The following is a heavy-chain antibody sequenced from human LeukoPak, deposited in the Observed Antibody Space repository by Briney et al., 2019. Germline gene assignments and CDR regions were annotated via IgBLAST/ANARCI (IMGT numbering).Heavy chain of an antibody. J-gene: IGHJ4*02. Sequence: ASVKVSCKASEYTFIGYYMHWVRQAPGQGLEWMGWINPNSGGTNYAQKLQGRVTMTTDTSTSTAYMELRSLRSDDTAVYYCAIARDILVVTANYYFDYWGQGTLVTVSS. CDR2: INPNSGGT. CDR3: AIARDILVVTANYYFDY. CDR1: EYTFIGYY. V-gene: IGHV1-2*02. D-gene: IGHD2-21*02.